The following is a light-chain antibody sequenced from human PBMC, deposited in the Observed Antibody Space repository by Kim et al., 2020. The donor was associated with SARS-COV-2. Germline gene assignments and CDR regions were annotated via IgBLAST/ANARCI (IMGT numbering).Light chain of an antibody. CDR3: QQRSDWPPA. Sequence: EIVLTQSPATLSLSPGDRATLSCRASQSVSSYLAWYQQKPGQAPRLLIYDASNRATGIPARFSGSGSGTDFTLTISSLEPEDSAVYYCQQRSDWPPAFGGGTKVDIK. CDR2: DAS. CDR1: QSVSSY. J-gene: IGKJ4*01. V-gene: IGKV3-11*01.